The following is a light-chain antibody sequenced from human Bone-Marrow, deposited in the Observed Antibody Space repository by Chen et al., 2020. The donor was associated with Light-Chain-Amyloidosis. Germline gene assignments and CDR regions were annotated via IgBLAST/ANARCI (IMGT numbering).Light chain of an antibody. CDR3: QSADSSGTYEVI. Sequence: SYELTQTPSVSVSPGHTARITCSGDDLPTKYAYWYQQKPGKAPVLVIHRDTERPSGISERFSGSRSGTTATLTISGVQAEDEADYHCQSADSSGTYEVIFGGGTKLTVL. J-gene: IGLJ2*01. V-gene: IGLV3-25*03. CDR2: RDT. CDR1: DLPTKY.